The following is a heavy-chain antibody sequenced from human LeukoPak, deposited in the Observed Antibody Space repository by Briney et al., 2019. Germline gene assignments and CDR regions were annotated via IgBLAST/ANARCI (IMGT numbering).Heavy chain of an antibody. CDR2: ISGSGGDT. CDR3: AKGKSGSGSDV. D-gene: IGHD3-10*01. V-gene: IGHV3-23*01. J-gene: IGHJ6*02. Sequence: PGGSLRLSCAASGFTFNDYAMNWVRQAPGKGLEWVSTISGSGGDTYYVDSVKGRFSISRDNSKNTLYLQMNSLRAEDTAIYYCAKGKSGSGSDVWGQGTTVIVSS. CDR1: GFTFNDYA.